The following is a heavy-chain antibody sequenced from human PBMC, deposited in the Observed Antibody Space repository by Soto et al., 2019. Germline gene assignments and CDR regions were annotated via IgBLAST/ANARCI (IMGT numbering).Heavy chain of an antibody. Sequence: QVQLQQWGAGLLKPSETLSLTCAVYGGSFSGYYWSWIRQPPGKGLEWIGEINNSGSTNYNPSLKSRVTISVDTSKNQFSLKLSSVTAADTAVYYCARGRGYSYGYYRFDPWGQGTLVTVSS. V-gene: IGHV4-34*01. CDR3: ARGRGYSYGYYRFDP. J-gene: IGHJ5*02. CDR1: GGSFSGYY. D-gene: IGHD5-18*01. CDR2: INNSGST.